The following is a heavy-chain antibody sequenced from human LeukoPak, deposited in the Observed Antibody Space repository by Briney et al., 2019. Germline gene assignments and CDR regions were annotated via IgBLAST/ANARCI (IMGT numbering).Heavy chain of an antibody. CDR1: GDSVSSNSAA. CDR3: ARDLGGYFDWLFKDHYYYYGMDV. V-gene: IGHV6-1*01. D-gene: IGHD3-9*01. Sequence: SQTLSLTCAISGDSVSSNSAAWNWIRRSPSRGLEWLGRTYYRSKWYNDYAVSVKSRITINPDTSKNQFSLQLNSVTPEDTAVYYCARDLGGYFDWLFKDHYYYYGMDVWGKGTTVTVSS. J-gene: IGHJ6*04. CDR2: TYYRSKWYN.